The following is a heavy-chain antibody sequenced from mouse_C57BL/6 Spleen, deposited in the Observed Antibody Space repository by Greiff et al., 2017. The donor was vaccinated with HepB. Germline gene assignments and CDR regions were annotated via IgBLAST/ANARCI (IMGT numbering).Heavy chain of an antibody. CDR3: ARHERGIYYDYDGWYFDV. D-gene: IGHD2-4*01. J-gene: IGHJ1*03. CDR2: FYPGSGSI. CDR1: GYTFTEYT. V-gene: IGHV1-62-2*01. Sequence: VQLKQSGAELVKPGASVKLSCKASGYTFTEYTIHWVKQRSGQGLEWIGWFYPGSGSIKYNEKFKDKATLTADKSSSTVYMELSRLTSEDSAVYFCARHERGIYYDYDGWYFDVWGTGTTVTVSS.